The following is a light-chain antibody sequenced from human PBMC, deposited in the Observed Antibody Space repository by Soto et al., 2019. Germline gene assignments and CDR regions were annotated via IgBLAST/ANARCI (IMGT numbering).Light chain of an antibody. CDR2: DAS. CDR3: QQRSNWPLSYT. Sequence: EIVWTKSQATMSLSPGERATLACRASQSVSSSLAWYQQKPGQAPRLLIYDASNRATGIPARFSGSGSGTDFTLTISSLETEDFAVYYCQQRSNWPLSYTFGQGTNLAIK. J-gene: IGKJ2*01. CDR1: QSVSSS. V-gene: IGKV3-11*01.